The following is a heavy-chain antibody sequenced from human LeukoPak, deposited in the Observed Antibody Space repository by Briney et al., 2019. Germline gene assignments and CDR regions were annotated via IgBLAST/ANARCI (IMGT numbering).Heavy chain of an antibody. V-gene: IGHV4-59*02. J-gene: IGHJ6*03. CDR2: IYYTGST. CDR3: ARTTEGYAGGLGYSYYYYMDV. CDR1: GDSVTSYY. Sequence: SETLSLTCTVSGDSVTSYYWSWIRQPPGKGLEWIGFIYYTGSTNYNPSLKSRVTISVDTSKNQFSLKLRSVTAADTAVYYCARTTEGYAGGLGYSYYYYMDVWGKGTTATISS. D-gene: IGHD5-12*01.